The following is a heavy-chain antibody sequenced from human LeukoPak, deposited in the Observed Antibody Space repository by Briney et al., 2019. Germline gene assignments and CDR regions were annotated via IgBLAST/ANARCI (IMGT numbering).Heavy chain of an antibody. D-gene: IGHD3-22*01. V-gene: IGHV1-18*01. Sequence: ASVKVSCKASGYTFTSYGIIWVRQAPGQGLEWMGWISPYNGNTNYAQKLQDRLTMTTDTSTNTAYMELRSLRSDDTAVYYCARVPYDTSGGDRFDHWGQGTLVTVSS. CDR2: ISPYNGNT. CDR3: ARVPYDTSGGDRFDH. CDR1: GYTFTSYG. J-gene: IGHJ4*02.